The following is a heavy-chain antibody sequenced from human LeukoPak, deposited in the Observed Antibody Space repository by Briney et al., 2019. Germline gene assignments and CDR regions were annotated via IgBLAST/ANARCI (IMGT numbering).Heavy chain of an antibody. CDR1: GFTFSSYW. CDR3: TRDLDYGGKSNFDY. V-gene: IGHV3-74*01. Sequence: GGSLRLSCAASGFTFSSYWMHWVRQAPGAGLVWVSRIKSAESSIRYADSAKGRFTISRDNAKNTLYLQMNSLRAEDTAVYYCTRDLDYGGKSNFDYWGQGTLVTVSS. D-gene: IGHD4-23*01. J-gene: IGHJ4*02. CDR2: IKSAESSI.